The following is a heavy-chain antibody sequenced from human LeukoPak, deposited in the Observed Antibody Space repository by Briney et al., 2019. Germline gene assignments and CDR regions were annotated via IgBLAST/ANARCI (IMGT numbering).Heavy chain of an antibody. CDR2: IYYSGST. D-gene: IGHD2-2*01. Sequence: SETLSLTCTVSGGSISSSSYYWGWIRQPPGKGLEWIGSIYYSGSTYYNPSLKSRVTISVDTSKNQFSLKLSSVTAADTAVYYCARRVVVPAAPYYFDYWGQGTLVTVSS. CDR3: ARRVVVPAAPYYFDY. J-gene: IGHJ4*02. CDR1: GGSISSSSYY. V-gene: IGHV4-39*01.